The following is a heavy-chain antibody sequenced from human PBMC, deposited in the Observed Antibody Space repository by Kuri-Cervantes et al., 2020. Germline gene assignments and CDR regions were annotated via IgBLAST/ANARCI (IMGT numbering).Heavy chain of an antibody. D-gene: IGHD1-26*01. CDR3: AKDRGYSGSYGPTLTDAFDI. Sequence: GGSLRLSCAASGFTFSSYGMHWVRQAPGKGLKWVAVISYDGSNKYYADSVKGRFTISRDNSKNTLYLQMNSLRAEDTAVYYCAKDRGYSGSYGPTLTDAFDIWGQGTMVTVSS. CDR2: ISYDGSNK. CDR1: GFTFSSYG. J-gene: IGHJ3*02. V-gene: IGHV3-30*18.